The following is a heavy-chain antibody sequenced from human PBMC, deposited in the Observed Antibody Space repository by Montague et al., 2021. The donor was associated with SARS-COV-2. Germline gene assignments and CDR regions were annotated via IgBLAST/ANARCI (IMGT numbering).Heavy chain of an antibody. Sequence: SETLSLTCGVSGGSINSYYWSWIRQPAGKGLEWIWRICTSCRTNHSPSLTSRVTISVDTSTTHLSLKLTSVTAADTAVYYCARDSRTSGWGYWDQGLDVRGQGTTVIVPS. V-gene: IGHV4-4*07. CDR3: ARDSRTSGWGYWDQGLDV. CDR2: ICTSCRT. J-gene: IGHJ6*02. D-gene: IGHD6-19*01. CDR1: GGSINSYY.